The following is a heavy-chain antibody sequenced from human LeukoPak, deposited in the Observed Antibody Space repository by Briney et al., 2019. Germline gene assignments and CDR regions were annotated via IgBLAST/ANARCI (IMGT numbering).Heavy chain of an antibody. CDR2: IYSGGST. J-gene: IGHJ4*02. Sequence: PGGSLRLSCAASGFTVSSNYMSWVRQAPGKGLEWVSVIYSGGSTYYADSVKGRFTISRDNSKNTLYLQMNSLRVEDTATYYCAKAREIAVVITTPFDYWGQGTLVTVSS. D-gene: IGHD3-22*01. V-gene: IGHV3-53*01. CDR1: GFTVSSNY. CDR3: AKAREIAVVITTPFDY.